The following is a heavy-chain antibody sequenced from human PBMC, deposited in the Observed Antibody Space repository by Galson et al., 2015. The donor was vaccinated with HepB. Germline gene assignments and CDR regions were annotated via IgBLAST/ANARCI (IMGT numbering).Heavy chain of an antibody. Sequence: SLRLSCAASGFTFSSYAMSWVRQAPGKGLEWVSAISGSGGSTYYADSVKGRFTISRDNSKNTLYLQMNSLRAEDTAVYYCANFPDYYGSGSYYPPSGYFDYWGQGTLVTVSS. CDR2: ISGSGGST. V-gene: IGHV3-23*01. D-gene: IGHD3-10*01. J-gene: IGHJ4*02. CDR3: ANFPDYYGSGSYYPPSGYFDY. CDR1: GFTFSSYA.